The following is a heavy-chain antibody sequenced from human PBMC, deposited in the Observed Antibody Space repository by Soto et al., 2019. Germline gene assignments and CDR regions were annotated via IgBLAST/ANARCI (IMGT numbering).Heavy chain of an antibody. CDR2: IHYSGST. CDR1: GDSISRNYY. J-gene: IGHJ4*02. Sequence: QVQLQASGPGLVKPSQTLSLTGTVYGDSISRNYYWSWIRQHPGTGLEWIGYIHYSGSTYYNPSLKSRVTISVDTSQNQFSLKLSSVTAADTAVYFCARYTGLSGQTTHWGQGTPVTGSS. D-gene: IGHD2-8*02. CDR3: ARYTGLSGQTTH. V-gene: IGHV4-31*03.